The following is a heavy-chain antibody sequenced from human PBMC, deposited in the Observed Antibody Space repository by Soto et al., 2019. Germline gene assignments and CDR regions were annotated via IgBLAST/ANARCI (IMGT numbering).Heavy chain of an antibody. CDR2: INPNSGGT. CDR1: GYTFTSYC. V-gene: IGHV1-2*04. CDR3: ARDLRVVVAPAALQGYYYYGMDV. Sequence: ASVKVSCKASGYTFTSYCISWVRQAPGQGLEWMGWINPNSGGTNYAQKFQGWVTMTRDTSISTAYMELSRLRSDDTAVYYCARDLRVVVAPAALQGYYYYGMDVWGQGTTVTVSS. D-gene: IGHD2-2*01. J-gene: IGHJ6*02.